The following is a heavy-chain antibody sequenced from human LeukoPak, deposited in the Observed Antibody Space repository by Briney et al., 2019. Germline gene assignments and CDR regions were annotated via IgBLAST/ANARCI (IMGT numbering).Heavy chain of an antibody. V-gene: IGHV7-4-1*02. CDR1: GGTSSSYA. D-gene: IGHD3-22*01. Sequence: GASVKVSCKASGGTSSSYAISWVRQAPGQGLEWMGWINTNTGNPTYAQGFTGRFVFSLDTSVSTAYLQISSLKAEDTAVYYCAGDHYYSHSSGSLSFLKRGDYFDYWGQGTLVTVSS. J-gene: IGHJ4*02. CDR2: INTNTGNP. CDR3: AGDHYYSHSSGSLSFLKRGDYFDY.